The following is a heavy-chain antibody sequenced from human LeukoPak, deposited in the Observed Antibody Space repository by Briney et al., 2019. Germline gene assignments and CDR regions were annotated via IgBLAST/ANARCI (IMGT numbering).Heavy chain of an antibody. Sequence: PGGSLRLSCAASGFTFSSYVMQWVRQAPGKGLVWLAVISYGGSNKYYADSVKGRFTISRDNSKNTLYPQMSSLRAEDTAVYYCARGPYRNSFDYWGQGTLVTVSS. CDR1: GFTFSSYV. J-gene: IGHJ4*02. D-gene: IGHD4-11*01. V-gene: IGHV3-30-3*01. CDR3: ARGPYRNSFDY. CDR2: ISYGGSNK.